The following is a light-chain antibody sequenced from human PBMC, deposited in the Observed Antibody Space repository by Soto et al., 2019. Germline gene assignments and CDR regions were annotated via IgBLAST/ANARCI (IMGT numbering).Light chain of an antibody. CDR1: QSVSNNY. CDR2: GAS. V-gene: IGKV3-20*01. Sequence: EIVLTKSPGTLSLSPGERATLSCRASQSVSNNYLAWYQQKPGQAPRLLIYGASSRATGIPDRFSGSGSGTDFTLTISTLEPEDFAVYYCQQYGSSPPYTFGQVTKLEIK. J-gene: IGKJ2*01. CDR3: QQYGSSPPYT.